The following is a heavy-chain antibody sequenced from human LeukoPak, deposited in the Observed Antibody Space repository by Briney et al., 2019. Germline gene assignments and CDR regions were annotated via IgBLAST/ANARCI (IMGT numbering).Heavy chain of an antibody. D-gene: IGHD3-10*01. Sequence: GGSLTLSCAASGFTFSSYAMHWVRQAPGKGLEWVAIISDDGSRTYYSNSVKGRFTISIDNSRNTLYLQMNSLRPEDTAVYYCARGNAPGSFLIVYWGRGTLVTVSS. CDR1: GFTFSSYA. CDR3: ARGNAPGSFLIVY. V-gene: IGHV3-30-3*01. J-gene: IGHJ4*02. CDR2: ISDDGSRT.